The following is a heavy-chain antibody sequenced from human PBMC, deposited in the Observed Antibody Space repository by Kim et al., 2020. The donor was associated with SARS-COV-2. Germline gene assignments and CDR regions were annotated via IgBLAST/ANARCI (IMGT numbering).Heavy chain of an antibody. V-gene: IGHV1-46*01. CDR3: ARDEWAAVAGTDAYYYYGMDV. D-gene: IGHD6-19*01. CDR2: INPSGGST. J-gene: IGHJ6*02. CDR1: GYTFTSYY. Sequence: ASVKVSCKASGYTFTSYYMHWVRQAPGQGLEWMGIINPSGGSTSYAQKFQGRVTMTRDTSTSTVYMELSSLRSEDTAVYYCARDEWAAVAGTDAYYYYGMDVWGQGTTVTVSS.